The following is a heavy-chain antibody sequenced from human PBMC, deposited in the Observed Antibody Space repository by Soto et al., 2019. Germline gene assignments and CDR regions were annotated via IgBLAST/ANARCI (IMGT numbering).Heavy chain of an antibody. CDR2: IYPGDSDT. CDR3: ARKNGFGVVITNNWFDP. CDR1: GYSFTSYW. V-gene: IGHV5-51*01. J-gene: IGHJ5*02. Sequence: GESLKISCKGSGYSFTSYWIGWVRQMPGKGLEWMGIIYPGDSDTRYSPSFQGQVTISADKSISTAYLQWSSLKASDTAMYYCARKNGFGVVITNNWFDPWGQGTLVTVSS. D-gene: IGHD3-3*01.